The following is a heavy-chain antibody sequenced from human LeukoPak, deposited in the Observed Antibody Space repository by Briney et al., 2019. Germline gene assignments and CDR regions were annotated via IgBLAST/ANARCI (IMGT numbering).Heavy chain of an antibody. CDR1: SGSINSGSYY. Sequence: SETLSLTCTVSSGSINSGSYYWNWIRQPAGKGLEWIGRIYSSGSTNYSPSLKGRVTISVDTSKNQFSLKLSSVTAADTAVFYCARRVRGVNDAFDIWGQGTMVTVSS. J-gene: IGHJ3*02. D-gene: IGHD3-10*01. V-gene: IGHV4-61*02. CDR2: IYSSGST. CDR3: ARRVRGVNDAFDI.